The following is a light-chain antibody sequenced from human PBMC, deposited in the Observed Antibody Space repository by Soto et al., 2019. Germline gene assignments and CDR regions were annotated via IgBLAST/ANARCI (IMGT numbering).Light chain of an antibody. V-gene: IGLV2-23*02. J-gene: IGLJ1*01. CDR2: EVS. Sequence: QSVLTQPASVSGSPGQSITISCTGTSSDVGSDNLVSWYQQRPGKAPKFMIYEVSKRPSGVSNRFSGSKSGNTASLTISGLQAEDEADYYCCSYAGTSTYVFGTGTKVTVL. CDR1: SSDVGSDNL. CDR3: CSYAGTSTYV.